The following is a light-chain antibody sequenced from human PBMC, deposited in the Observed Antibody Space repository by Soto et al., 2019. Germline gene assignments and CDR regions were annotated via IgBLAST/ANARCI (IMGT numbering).Light chain of an antibody. CDR3: RRAQRTCRT. V-gene: IGKV1-39*01. J-gene: IGKJ1*01. Sequence: RASQSISSYLNWYQQKPGKAPKLLIYGASSLQSGVPSRFSGSEAGNDGSVSIGGLQIEDSRSYDRRRAQRTCRTCGQGTKVDIK. CDR1: QSISSY. CDR2: GAS.